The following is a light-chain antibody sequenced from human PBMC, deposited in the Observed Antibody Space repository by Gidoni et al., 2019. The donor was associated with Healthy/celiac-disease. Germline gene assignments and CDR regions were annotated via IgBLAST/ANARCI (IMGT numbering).Light chain of an antibody. Sequence: DIQLTQSPSSLSASVGDRVTITCQASQDISNYLNWYQQKPGKAPKLLIYDESNLETGVPSRLRGSGSGTDFTFTISSLQPEDIATYYCQQYDNLPLTFXGXTKVEIK. CDR1: QDISNY. J-gene: IGKJ4*01. CDR2: DES. V-gene: IGKV1-33*01. CDR3: QQYDNLPLT.